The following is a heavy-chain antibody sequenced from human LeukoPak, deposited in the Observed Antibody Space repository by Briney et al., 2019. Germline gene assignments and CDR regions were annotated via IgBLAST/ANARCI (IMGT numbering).Heavy chain of an antibody. CDR1: GFPFSLYG. Sequence: QPGGSLRLSCAASGFPFSLYGMSWVRQAPGKGVEWVSAITGSGDNTYYADSVKGRFTISRDKSKNTLDLQMNSLRAGDTAVYYCAKLGGRVTAYWYFDLWGRGTPVTVSS. CDR2: ITGSGDNT. D-gene: IGHD3-16*01. V-gene: IGHV3-23*01. J-gene: IGHJ2*01. CDR3: AKLGGRVTAYWYFDL.